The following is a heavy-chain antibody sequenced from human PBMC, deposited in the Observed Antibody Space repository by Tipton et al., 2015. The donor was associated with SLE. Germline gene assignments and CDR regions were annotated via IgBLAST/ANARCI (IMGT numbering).Heavy chain of an antibody. CDR1: GFTFSSYG. D-gene: IGHD2-2*01. V-gene: IGHV3-30*02. J-gene: IGHJ4*02. Sequence: SLRLSCAASGFTFSSYGMHWVRQAPGKGLEWVAFIRYAGSNNYYADSVKGRFTISRDNSKNTLYLQMNSLRAEDTAVYYCARVWEECSSTSCCGAPFGYWGQGWLLTVAS. CDR2: IRYAGSNN. CDR3: ARVWEECSSTSCCGAPFGY.